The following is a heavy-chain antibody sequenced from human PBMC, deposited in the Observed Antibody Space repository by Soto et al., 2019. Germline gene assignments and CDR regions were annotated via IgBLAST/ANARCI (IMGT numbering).Heavy chain of an antibody. CDR2: IYSGDNT. V-gene: IGHV3-53*01. CDR1: GFTVSSNY. CDR3: ARDLSARGVYFDY. J-gene: IGHJ4*02. D-gene: IGHD3-10*01. Sequence: EVQLVESGGGLIQPGESLRLSCAASGFTVSSNYMSWVRQAPGKGLEWVSLIYSGDNTYYADSVKGRFTISRDNSKNTLYLQMSSLRAEDTAVYYCARDLSARGVYFDYWGQGTLVTVSS.